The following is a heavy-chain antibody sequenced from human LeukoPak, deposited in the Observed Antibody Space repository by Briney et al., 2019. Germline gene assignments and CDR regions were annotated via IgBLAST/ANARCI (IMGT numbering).Heavy chain of an antibody. Sequence: PGGSLRLSCAASGFTFSTYWMHWVRQAPGKGLVWVSRINTDGSRTSYADSVKGRFTISRGNAKNTLYLQMNSLRAEDTAVYYCGRDTGDGYNSYFDYWGQGTMVTVSS. CDR2: INTDGSRT. J-gene: IGHJ4*02. D-gene: IGHD5-24*01. CDR1: GFTFSTYW. V-gene: IGHV3-74*01. CDR3: GRDTGDGYNSYFDY.